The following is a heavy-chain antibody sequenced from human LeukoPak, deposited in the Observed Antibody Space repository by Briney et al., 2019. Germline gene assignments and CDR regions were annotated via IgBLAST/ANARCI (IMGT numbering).Heavy chain of an antibody. Sequence: GGSLRLSCAASGFTFSDYYMSWIRQAPGKGLEWVSAISGSGGSTYYADSVKGRFTISRDNSKNTLYLQMNSLRAEDTAVYYCAKDPDIVVVPAAPFDYWGQGTLVTVSS. CDR1: GFTFSDYY. CDR3: AKDPDIVVVPAAPFDY. J-gene: IGHJ4*02. D-gene: IGHD2-2*01. CDR2: ISGSGGST. V-gene: IGHV3-23*01.